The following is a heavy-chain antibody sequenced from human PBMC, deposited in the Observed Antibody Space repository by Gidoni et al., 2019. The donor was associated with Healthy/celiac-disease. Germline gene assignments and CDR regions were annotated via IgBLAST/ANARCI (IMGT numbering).Heavy chain of an antibody. Sequence: QVQLVESGGGVVQPGRSLRLSCAASGFTFSSYAMHWVRQAPGKGLEWVAVISYDGSNKYYADSVKGRFTISRDNSKNTLYLQMNSLRAEDTAVYYCARDSYYDIPDWFDPWGQGTLVTVSS. CDR3: ARDSYYDIPDWFDP. J-gene: IGHJ5*02. CDR2: ISYDGSNK. CDR1: GFTFSSYA. V-gene: IGHV3-30-3*01. D-gene: IGHD3-9*01.